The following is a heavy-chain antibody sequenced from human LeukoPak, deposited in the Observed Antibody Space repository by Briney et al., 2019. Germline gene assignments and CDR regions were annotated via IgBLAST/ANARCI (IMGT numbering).Heavy chain of an antibody. D-gene: IGHD1-14*01. CDR2: IRQDGSEK. J-gene: IGHJ4*02. CDR3: ARDDPLRTFDY. Sequence: GGSLRLSCAASGFTFSSYWRSWVRQAPGKGLEWVANIRQDGSEKYYVDSVKGRFTISRDNAKNSLYLQMNSLRAEDTAVYYCARDDPLRTFDYWGQGTLVTVSS. V-gene: IGHV3-7*01. CDR1: GFTFSSYW.